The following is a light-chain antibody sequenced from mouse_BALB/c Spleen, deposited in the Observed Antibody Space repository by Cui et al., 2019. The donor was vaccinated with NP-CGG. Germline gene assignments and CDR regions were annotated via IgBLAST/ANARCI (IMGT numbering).Light chain of an antibody. Sequence: QAVVPQESALTTSPGGTVTLTCRSSTGAVTTSNYANWVQEKPDHLFTGLIGGTNNRAPGVPARFSGSLIGDKAALTITGAQTEDEAIYFCALWYSNHWVFGGGTKLTVL. CDR3: ALWYSNHWV. CDR1: TGAVTTSNY. CDR2: GTN. J-gene: IGLJ1*01. V-gene: IGLV1*01.